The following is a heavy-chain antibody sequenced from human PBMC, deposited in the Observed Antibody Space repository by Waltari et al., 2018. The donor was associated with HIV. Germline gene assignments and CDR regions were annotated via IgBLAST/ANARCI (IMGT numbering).Heavy chain of an antibody. CDR2: MNPNSGNT. J-gene: IGHJ5*02. D-gene: IGHD6-13*01. CDR1: GYTVTSYD. CDR3: ARGFFMGSRWSGLGVDP. V-gene: IGHV1-8*02. Sequence: QVQLVQSGAEATKHGASVKVACKAHGYTVTSYDINWERQATGQGLEWMGWMNPNSGNTGYAQKFKGRVTMTRNTSITTAYMELSSLRSEDTAVYYCARGFFMGSRWSGLGVDPWGQGTMVTVSP.